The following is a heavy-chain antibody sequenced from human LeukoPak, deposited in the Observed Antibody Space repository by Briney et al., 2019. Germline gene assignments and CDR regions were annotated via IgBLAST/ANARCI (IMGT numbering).Heavy chain of an antibody. V-gene: IGHV4-39*01. CDR2: IYYSGST. Sequence: PSETLSLTCTVSGGSISSSSYYWGWIRQPPGKGLEWIGSIYYSGSTYYNPSLKSRVTISVDTSKNQFSLKLSSVTAADTAVYYCARQGRIGHDFDYWGQGTLVTVSS. CDR1: GGSISSSSYY. CDR3: ARQGRIGHDFDY. D-gene: IGHD5-12*01. J-gene: IGHJ4*02.